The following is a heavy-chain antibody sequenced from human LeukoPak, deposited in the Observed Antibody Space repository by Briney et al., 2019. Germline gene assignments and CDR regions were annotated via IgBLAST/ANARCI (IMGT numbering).Heavy chain of an antibody. CDR3: ATGGITMVRGIFDY. CDR2: FDPEDGET. Sequence: ASVKVSCKASGYTFTGYYMHWVRQAPGKGLEWMGGFDPEDGETIYAQEFQGRVTMTEDTSTDTAYMELSSLRSEDTAVYYCATGGITMVRGIFDYWGQGTLVTVSS. D-gene: IGHD3-10*01. J-gene: IGHJ4*02. V-gene: IGHV1-24*01. CDR1: GYTFTGYY.